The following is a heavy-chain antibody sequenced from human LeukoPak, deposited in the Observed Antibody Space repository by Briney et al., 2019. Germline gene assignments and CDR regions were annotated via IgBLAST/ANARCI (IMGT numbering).Heavy chain of an antibody. J-gene: IGHJ6*02. V-gene: IGHV1-24*01. CDR2: FDPEDGET. CDR1: GYTLTELS. CDR3: ARDLRTRRGLLGSYYYGMDV. Sequence: ASVKVSFKVSGYTLTELSMHWVRQAPGKGLEWMGGFDPEDGETIYAQKFQGRVTMTEDTSTDTAYMELSSLRSEDTAVYYCARDLRTRRGLLGSYYYGMDVWGQGTTVTVSS. D-gene: IGHD3-10*01.